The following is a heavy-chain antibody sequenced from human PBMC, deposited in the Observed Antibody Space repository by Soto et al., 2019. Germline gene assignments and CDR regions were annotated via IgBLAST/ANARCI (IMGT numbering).Heavy chain of an antibody. CDR3: AKDKDYYDSSGLNWFDP. Sequence: PGGSLRLSCAASGFSFSTYGMHWVRQAPGKGLEWVAFISNDGSNKYYADSVKGRFTISRDNSKNTLYLQMNSLRAEDTAVYYCAKDKDYYDSSGLNWFDPWGQGTLVTVSS. J-gene: IGHJ5*02. CDR1: GFSFSTYG. CDR2: ISNDGSNK. D-gene: IGHD3-22*01. V-gene: IGHV3-30*18.